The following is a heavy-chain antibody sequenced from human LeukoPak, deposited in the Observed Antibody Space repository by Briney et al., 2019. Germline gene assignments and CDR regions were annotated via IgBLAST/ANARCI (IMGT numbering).Heavy chain of an antibody. V-gene: IGHV3-30*02. Sequence: GGSLRLSCAASGFTFSDYYMSWIRQAPGKGLEWVAFIRYDGSNKYYADSVKGRFTISRDNSKNTLYLQMNSLRAEDTAVYYCAKDIEDIVVVPAAGFDYWGQGTLVTVSS. CDR3: AKDIEDIVVVPAAGFDY. D-gene: IGHD2-2*01. J-gene: IGHJ4*02. CDR1: GFTFSDYY. CDR2: IRYDGSNK.